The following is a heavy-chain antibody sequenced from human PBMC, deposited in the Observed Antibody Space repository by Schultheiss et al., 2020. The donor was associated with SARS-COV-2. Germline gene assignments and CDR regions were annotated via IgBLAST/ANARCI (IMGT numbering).Heavy chain of an antibody. CDR1: GYTFTGYY. V-gene: IGHV1-2*06. D-gene: IGHD3-3*01. CDR2: INPNSGGT. CDR3: ARQLLDWFDP. Sequence: ASVKVSCKASGYTFTGYYMHWVRQAPGQGLEWMGRINPNSGGTNYAQKFQGRVTMTRDTSISTAYMELRSLRSDDTAVYYCARQLLDWFDPWGQGTLVTVSS. J-gene: IGHJ5*02.